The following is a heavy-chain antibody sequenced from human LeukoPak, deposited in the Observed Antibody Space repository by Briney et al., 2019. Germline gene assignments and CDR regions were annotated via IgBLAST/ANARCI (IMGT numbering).Heavy chain of an antibody. Sequence: NPSETLSLTCAVYGGSFSGYYWSWIRQPPGKGLEWIGEINHSGSTNYNPSLKSRVTISVDTSKNQFSLKLSSVTAADTAVYYCARLRGSYYGRSNLNAFDIWGQGTMVTVSS. CDR2: INHSGST. CDR1: GGSFSGYY. V-gene: IGHV4-34*01. D-gene: IGHD1-26*01. J-gene: IGHJ3*02. CDR3: ARLRGSYYGRSNLNAFDI.